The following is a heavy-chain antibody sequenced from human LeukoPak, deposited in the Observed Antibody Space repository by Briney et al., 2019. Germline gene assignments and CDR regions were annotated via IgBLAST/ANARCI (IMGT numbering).Heavy chain of an antibody. D-gene: IGHD4-23*01. CDR2: TSAHNGYP. J-gene: IGHJ4*02. CDR1: GYSFVDYA. CDR3: AREDFRRNSYFFDF. Sequence: ASVNVSCKPSGYSFVDYAIHWVRQAPGQGLERMGYTSAHNGYPHYGLKFRGRVTMTRDTSTNTAYMELRGLRSDDTALCYCAREDFRRNSYFFDFWGQGALVIVSS. V-gene: IGHV1-18*01.